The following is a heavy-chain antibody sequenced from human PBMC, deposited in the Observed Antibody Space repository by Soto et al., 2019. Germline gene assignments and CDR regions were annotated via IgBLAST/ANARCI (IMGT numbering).Heavy chain of an antibody. CDR2: IDSDGSST. D-gene: IGHD6-25*01. Sequence: EAPLVESGGGLVQPGGSLRLSCTASGLTFSSYWVHWVRQTPGKGLVWVSRIDSDGSSTSYADSVKGRFTISRDNAKNTLYLQMNSLRAEDTAVYYCTREVSAVFDYWGQGTLVTVSS. V-gene: IGHV3-74*01. CDR1: GLTFSSYW. J-gene: IGHJ4*02. CDR3: TREVSAVFDY.